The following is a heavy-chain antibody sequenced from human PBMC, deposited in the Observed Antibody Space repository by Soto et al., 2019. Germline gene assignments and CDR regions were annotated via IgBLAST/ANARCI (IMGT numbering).Heavy chain of an antibody. J-gene: IGHJ6*02. CDR2: INSDVSST. CDR1: GSTFSNDW. V-gene: IGHV3-74*01. Sequence: EVQLVESGGGLLQPGGSLRLSCAASGSTFSNDWMRWVRQAPGKGLVWVSHINSDVSSTNYADFVKGRFTIDRDNAKNTVYLQMHSLRAEDTYVYACERGRSYSLDVWGQGTTVTVSS. CDR3: ERGRSYSLDV.